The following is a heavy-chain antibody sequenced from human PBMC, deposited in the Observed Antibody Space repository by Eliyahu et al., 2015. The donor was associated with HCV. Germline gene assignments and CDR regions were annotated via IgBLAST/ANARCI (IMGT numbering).Heavy chain of an antibody. CDR3: ASHGDYYGSGSVSRGAFDI. D-gene: IGHD3-10*01. V-gene: IGHV4-59*08. J-gene: IGHJ3*02. CDR2: IYYSGST. Sequence: QVQLQESGPGLVKPSETLSLTCTVSGGSISSYYWSWIRQPPGKGLEWIGYIYYSGSTNYNPSLKSRVTISVDTSKNQFSLKLSSVTAADTAVYYCASHGDYYGSGSVSRGAFDIWGQGTMVTVSS. CDR1: GGSISSYY.